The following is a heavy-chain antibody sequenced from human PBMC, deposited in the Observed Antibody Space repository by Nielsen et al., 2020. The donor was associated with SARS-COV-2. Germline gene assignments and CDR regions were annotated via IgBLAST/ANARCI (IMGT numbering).Heavy chain of an antibody. CDR3: ATDGFSFGTFNY. V-gene: IGHV4-59*01. Sequence: SETLSLTCTVSGGSISSYYWSWIRQHPGKGLEWIGYIYYSGSTYYNPSLKSRGLVSIDTSKNQFSLKLSSVTAADTAVYYCATDGFSFGTFNYWGQGALVTVSS. D-gene: IGHD1-1*01. CDR1: GGSISSYY. CDR2: IYYSGST. J-gene: IGHJ4*02.